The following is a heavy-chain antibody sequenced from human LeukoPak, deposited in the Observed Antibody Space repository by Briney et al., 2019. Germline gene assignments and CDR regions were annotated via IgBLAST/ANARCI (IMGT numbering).Heavy chain of an antibody. V-gene: IGHV3-21*04. CDR3: AKDIPIRYFDWSTNAFDI. CDR2: ISSSSSYI. D-gene: IGHD3-9*01. CDR1: GFTFSSYS. J-gene: IGHJ3*02. Sequence: GGSLRLSCAASGFTFSSYSMNWVRQAPGKGLEWVSSISSSSSYIYYADSVKGRFTISRDNAKNSLYLQMNSLRAEDTALYYCAKDIPIRYFDWSTNAFDIWGQGTMVTVSS.